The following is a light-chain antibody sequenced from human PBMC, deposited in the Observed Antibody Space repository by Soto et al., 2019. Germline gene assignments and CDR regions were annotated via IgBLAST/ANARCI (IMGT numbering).Light chain of an antibody. CDR1: NIASYS. CDR2: YDR. CDR3: QVWDSSSDHRV. V-gene: IGLV3-21*04. Sequence: SYELTQPPSVSVAPGKTARITCGGNNIASYSVHWYQQKPGQAPALVIYYDRDRPSGIPERFSGSNSGNTATLTISRVEAGDEADYYCQVWDSSSDHRVFGGGTKVTVL. J-gene: IGLJ3*02.